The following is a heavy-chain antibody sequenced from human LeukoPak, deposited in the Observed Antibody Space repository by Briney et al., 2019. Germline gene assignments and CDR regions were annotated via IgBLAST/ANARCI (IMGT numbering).Heavy chain of an antibody. J-gene: IGHJ4*02. D-gene: IGHD2-15*01. Sequence: PSETLSLTCTVSVGSISLYYWNWIRQPPGKGLEWLGFIYSSGTPNFNPSLKSRVSFSINTSKNQFALKLTSMTAADPAVYFWARGSAPGGTRLFDYWGQGTLVTVSS. CDR1: VGSISLYY. V-gene: IGHV4-59*01. CDR2: IYSSGTP. CDR3: ARGSAPGGTRLFDY.